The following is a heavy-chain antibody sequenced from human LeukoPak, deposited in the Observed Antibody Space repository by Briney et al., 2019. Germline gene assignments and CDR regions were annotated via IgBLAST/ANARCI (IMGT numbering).Heavy chain of an antibody. CDR3: ARPYCSGGSCYRDDEAFDI. D-gene: IGHD2-15*01. CDR2: INPSGGST. J-gene: IGHJ3*02. Sequence: GPVKVSCKASGYSFTSYYMHWVRQAPGQGLEWMGIINPSGGSTSYAQKFQGRVTMTRDMSTSTVYMELSSLRSEDTAVYYCARPYCSGGSCYRDDEAFDIWGQGTMVTVSS. CDR1: GYSFTSYY. V-gene: IGHV1-46*01.